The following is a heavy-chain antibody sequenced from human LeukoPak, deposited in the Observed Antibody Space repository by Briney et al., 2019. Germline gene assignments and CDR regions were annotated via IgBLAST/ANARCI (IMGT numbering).Heavy chain of an antibody. CDR1: RFTLSTYW. D-gene: IGHD3-3*01. CDR2: IKQGGSQE. J-gene: IGHJ4*02. CDR3: ARGVPYDSWSGPHYSDY. Sequence: GGSLRLSCAASRFTLSTYWMSWVRQAPGKGLEWVAHIKQGGSQEYYVDSVKGRFTISRDSAKNSLYLQMNSLRAEDTAVYYCARGVPYDSWSGPHYSDYWGQGTLVTVSS. V-gene: IGHV3-7*01.